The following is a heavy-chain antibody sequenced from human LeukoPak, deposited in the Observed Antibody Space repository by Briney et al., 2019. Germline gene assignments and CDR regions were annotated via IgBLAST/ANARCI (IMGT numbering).Heavy chain of an antibody. CDR1: GYTFTTYA. V-gene: IGHV1-3*01. Sequence: AASVKVSCRASGYTFTTYAMHWVRQAPGQRLEWMGWINAGNGNTKYSQKFQGRVTITRDTSASTAYMELSSLRSEDTAVYYCARGPDYGDYDWFDPWGQGTLVTVSS. CDR3: ARGPDYGDYDWFDP. J-gene: IGHJ5*02. D-gene: IGHD4-17*01. CDR2: INAGNGNT.